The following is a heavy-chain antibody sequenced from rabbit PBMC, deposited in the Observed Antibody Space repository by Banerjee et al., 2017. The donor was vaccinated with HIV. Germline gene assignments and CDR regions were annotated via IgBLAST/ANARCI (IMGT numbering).Heavy chain of an antibody. CDR1: GFSFSNKYV. J-gene: IGHJ4*01. CDR3: ARDYIVGDGYTEFSL. CDR2: INTSSGNT. D-gene: IGHD3-1*01. V-gene: IGHV1S45*01. Sequence: QEQLEESGGDLVKPEGSLTLTCTASGFSFSNKYVMCWVRQAPGKGLEWIACINTSSGNTVYASWAKGRFTISKTSSTTVTLQMTSLTAADTATYFCARDYIVGDGYTEFSLWGQGTLVTVS.